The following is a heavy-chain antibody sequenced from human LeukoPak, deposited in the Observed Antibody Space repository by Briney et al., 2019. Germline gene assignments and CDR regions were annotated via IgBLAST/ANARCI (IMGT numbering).Heavy chain of an antibody. J-gene: IGHJ5*02. D-gene: IGHD6-19*01. V-gene: IGHV1-18*01. CDR2: ISAYNGNT. CDR1: GYTFTSYG. CDR3: ARAPPYSSGWYNWFDP. Sequence: ASVKVSCKASGYTFTSYGISWVRQAPGQGLEWMGWISAYNGNTNYAQKLQGRVTMTTDTSTSTAYMELRSLRSDDTAVYYSARAPPYSSGWYNWFDPWGQGTLVTVSS.